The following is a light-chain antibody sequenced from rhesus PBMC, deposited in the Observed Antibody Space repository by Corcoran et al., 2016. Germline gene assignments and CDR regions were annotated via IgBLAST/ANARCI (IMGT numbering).Light chain of an antibody. CDR3: QQYSNWPLT. CDR1: QSVTSS. CDR2: GAS. J-gene: IGKJ4*01. Sequence: EIVLTQSPATLSLSPGERATLSCRASQSVTSSLAWYQQKPEQAPRLLIYGASSRAPGIPDRFSGSGAGTDFTLTISSLGSEDFAVYYCQQYSNWPLTFGGGTKVEIK. V-gene: IGKV3-42*03.